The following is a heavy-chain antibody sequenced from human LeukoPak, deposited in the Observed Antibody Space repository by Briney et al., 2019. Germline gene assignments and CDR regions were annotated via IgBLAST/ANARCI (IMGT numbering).Heavy chain of an antibody. D-gene: IGHD3-22*01. CDR3: AKGYYYDSSVKYYFDY. J-gene: IGHJ4*02. CDR2: ISGSGSST. V-gene: IGHV3-23*01. CDR1: GFTFSSYA. Sequence: PGGSLRLSCVASGFTFSSYAMSWVRQAPGKGLEWVSAISGSGSSTYYADSVKGRFTISRDNSKNTLYLQMNSLRAEDTAVYYCAKGYYYDSSVKYYFDYWGQGTLVTVSS.